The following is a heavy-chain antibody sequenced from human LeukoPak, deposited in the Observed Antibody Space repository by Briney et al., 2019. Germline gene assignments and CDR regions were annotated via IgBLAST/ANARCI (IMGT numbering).Heavy chain of an antibody. D-gene: IGHD4-11*01. CDR1: GFTFSRYW. CDR2: IKKDGREK. V-gene: IGHV3-7*01. J-gene: IGHJ3*01. Sequence: GGSLRLSCTASGFTFSRYWMSWVRQVPGKGPELVATIKKDGREKSYVDFVKGRFTHSRDNGKDSVSLQMNSIRVEDTAVYFCARDAGYSKFDGWGQGIMVIVSS. CDR3: ARDAGYSKFDG.